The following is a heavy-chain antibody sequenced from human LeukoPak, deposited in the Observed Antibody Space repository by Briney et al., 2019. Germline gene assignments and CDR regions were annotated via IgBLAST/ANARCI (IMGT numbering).Heavy chain of an antibody. V-gene: IGHV3-64*01. CDR3: ARAMIGRGYSSSWTPNDAFDI. CDR1: GFTFSSYA. CDR2: ISSNGGST. Sequence: SGGSLRLSCAASGFTFSSYAMHWVRQAPGKGLVYVSAISSNGGSTYYANSVKVRFNISRDNSKNTLYLQMGSLRAEDMAVYYCARAMIGRGYSSSWTPNDAFDIWGQGAMVTVSS. J-gene: IGHJ3*02. D-gene: IGHD6-13*01.